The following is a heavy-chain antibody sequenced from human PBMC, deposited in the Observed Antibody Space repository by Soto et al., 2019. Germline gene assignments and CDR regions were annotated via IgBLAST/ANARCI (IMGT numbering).Heavy chain of an antibody. CDR1: GCSISSYY. V-gene: IGHV4-59*01. J-gene: IGHJ6*02. CDR2: IYYTGST. Sequence: SETLSLTCAFSGCSISSYYWNWVRQPPGKGLEWIGFIYYTGSTKYNPSLKSRVTISVDRSKNQFSLKLSSVSAADTAVYYCARDRDYYDSGSYLAVWGQGTTVTVSS. D-gene: IGHD3-10*01. CDR3: ARDRDYYDSGSYLAV.